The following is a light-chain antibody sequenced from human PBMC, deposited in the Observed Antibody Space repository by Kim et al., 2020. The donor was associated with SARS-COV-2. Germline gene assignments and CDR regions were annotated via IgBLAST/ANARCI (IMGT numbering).Light chain of an antibody. J-gene: IGLJ2*01. CDR3: QAWDSSTAA. CDR1: QLGHKF. CDR2: EDN. V-gene: IGLV3-1*01. Sequence: SYELTQPPSVSVSPGQTAIISCSGDQLGHKFVSWFQQKPGQSPVLVIYEDNKRPSGIPERFSGSNSGNTATLTISGTQAMDEADYYCQAWDSSTAAFGGGTKVTVL.